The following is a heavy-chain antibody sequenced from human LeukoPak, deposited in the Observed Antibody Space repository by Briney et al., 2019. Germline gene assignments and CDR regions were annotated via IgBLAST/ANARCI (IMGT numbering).Heavy chain of an antibody. Sequence: KPSETLSLTCAVYGGSFSGYYWSWIRQPPGKGLEWIGEINHSGSTNYNPSLKSRVTISVDTSKNQFSLKLSSVTAADTAVYYCASGTSRVTKDYWGQGTLVTVSS. J-gene: IGHJ4*02. CDR1: GGSFSGYY. CDR2: INHSGST. V-gene: IGHV4-34*01. CDR3: ASGTSRVTKDY. D-gene: IGHD4-17*01.